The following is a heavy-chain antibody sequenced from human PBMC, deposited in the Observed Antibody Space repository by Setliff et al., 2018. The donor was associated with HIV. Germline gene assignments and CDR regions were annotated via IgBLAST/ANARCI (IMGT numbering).Heavy chain of an antibody. V-gene: IGHV4-39*07. Sequence: SETLSLTCNVSGGSISSGIQYWGWVRQSPGKGLEWIGTISYSGTTYFNPSLKNRLSISVDTSKNQFSLRVTSVTAADSAVYYCARTVRSAYGLDYFDFWGPGTPVTVSS. CDR2: ISYSGTT. CDR3: ARTVRSAYGLDYFDF. CDR1: GGSISSGIQY. D-gene: IGHD5-12*01. J-gene: IGHJ4*02.